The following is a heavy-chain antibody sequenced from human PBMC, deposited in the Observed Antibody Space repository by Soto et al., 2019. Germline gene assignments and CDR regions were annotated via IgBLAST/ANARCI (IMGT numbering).Heavy chain of an antibody. J-gene: IGHJ4*02. Sequence: SETLSLTCTVSGGSISSYYWSWIRQPPGKGLEWIGYIYYSGSTNYNPSLKSRVTISVDTSKNQFSLKLSSVTAADTAVYYCARHREYCSGGSCFPLPYDWGQGTLVPVSS. D-gene: IGHD2-15*01. CDR1: GGSISSYY. CDR2: IYYSGST. CDR3: ARHREYCSGGSCFPLPYD. V-gene: IGHV4-59*08.